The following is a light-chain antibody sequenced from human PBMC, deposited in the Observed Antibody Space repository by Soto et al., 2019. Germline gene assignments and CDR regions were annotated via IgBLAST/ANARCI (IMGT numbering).Light chain of an antibody. CDR1: QSVSSN. J-gene: IGKJ1*01. Sequence: EIVMTQSPATLSVSPGERATLSCRASQSVSSNLAWYQQKPGQAPRPLMYGASTRATGIPDRFSGSGSGTEYTLTISSLQSEDFAVYYGQQHNNWPPWTFGQGTKVEIK. CDR3: QQHNNWPPWT. V-gene: IGKV3-15*01. CDR2: GAS.